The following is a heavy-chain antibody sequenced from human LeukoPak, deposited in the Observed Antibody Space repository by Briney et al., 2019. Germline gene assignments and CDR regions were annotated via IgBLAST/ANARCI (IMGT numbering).Heavy chain of an antibody. CDR3: TRDNGWSGYSTFDY. CDR2: ISCKAYGGTT. V-gene: IGHV3-49*04. Sequence: GGSLRLSCTASGFTFGDYAMNWVRQAPGKGLEWVGFISCKAYGGTTAYAASVKVRFTISRDDSKSIAYLQMNSLKTEDTAVYYCTRDNGWSGYSTFDYWGQGTLVTVSA. CDR1: GFTFGDYA. J-gene: IGHJ4*02. D-gene: IGHD3-3*01.